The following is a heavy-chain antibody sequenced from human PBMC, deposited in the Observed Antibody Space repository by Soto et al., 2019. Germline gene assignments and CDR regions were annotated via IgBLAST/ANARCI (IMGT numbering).Heavy chain of an antibody. CDR3: ATSGSMVRGAYGMDV. CDR1: GYTLTELS. D-gene: IGHD3-10*01. CDR2: FDPEDGET. J-gene: IGHJ6*02. V-gene: IGHV1-24*01. Sequence: ASVKVSCKVSGYTLTELSMHWVRQAPGKGLEWMGGFDPEDGETIYAQKFQGRVTMTEDTSTDTAYMELSSLRSEDTVVYYCATSGSMVRGAYGMDVWGQGTTVTVSS.